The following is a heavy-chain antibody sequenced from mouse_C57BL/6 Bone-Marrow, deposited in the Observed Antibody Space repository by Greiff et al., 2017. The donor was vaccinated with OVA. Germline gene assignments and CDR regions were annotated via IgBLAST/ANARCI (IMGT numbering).Heavy chain of an antibody. CDR3: ARGGGSSEYYYAMDY. V-gene: IGHV1-61*01. CDR1: GYTFTSYW. Sequence: QVQLQQSGAELVRPGSSVKLSCKASGYTFTSYWMDWVKQRPGQGLEWIGNIYPSDSETHYNQKFKDKATLTVDKSSSTAYMQLSSLTSEDSAVYYCARGGGSSEYYYAMDYWGQGTSVTVSS. J-gene: IGHJ4*01. CDR2: IYPSDSET. D-gene: IGHD1-1*01.